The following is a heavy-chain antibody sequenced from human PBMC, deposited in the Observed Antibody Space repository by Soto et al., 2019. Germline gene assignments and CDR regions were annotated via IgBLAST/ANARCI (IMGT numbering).Heavy chain of an antibody. Sequence: SETLSLTCAVYGGSFSGYYWSWIRQPPGKGLEWIGEINHSGSTNYNPSLKSRVTISVDTSKNQFSLKLSSVTAADTAVYYCARRTPRGAATPYYYYYGMDVWGRGTTVTVSS. J-gene: IGHJ6*02. V-gene: IGHV4-34*01. CDR3: ARRTPRGAATPYYYYYGMDV. D-gene: IGHD2-15*01. CDR1: GGSFSGYY. CDR2: INHSGST.